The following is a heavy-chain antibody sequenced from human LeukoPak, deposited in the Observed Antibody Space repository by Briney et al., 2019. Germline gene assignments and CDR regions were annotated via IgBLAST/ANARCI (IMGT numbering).Heavy chain of an antibody. V-gene: IGHV4-38-2*01. Sequence: SETLSLTRAVSGYPLGRNYFWGWVRQPPGKRLEWIGRIYGSESTTYNPSLMNRVTISVDTSRNHLSLQLTSATAADTAVYYCARYDSRGSASTRFDSWGQGTLVTISS. CDR3: ARYDSRGSASTRFDS. D-gene: IGHD4-23*01. CDR1: GYPLGRNYF. J-gene: IGHJ5*01. CDR2: IYGSEST.